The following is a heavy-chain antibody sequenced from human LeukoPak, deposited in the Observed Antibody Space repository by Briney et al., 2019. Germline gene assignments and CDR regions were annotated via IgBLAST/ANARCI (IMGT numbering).Heavy chain of an antibody. D-gene: IGHD3-10*01. CDR3: ARRQYSMVRGVNNDAFDI. V-gene: IGHV2-5*01. CDR2: IYWNDDK. J-gene: IGHJ3*02. Sequence: SGPTLVKPTQTLTLTCTFSGFSLSTSGVGVGWIRQPPGKALEWLALIYWNDDKSYSPSLKSRLTITKDTSKNQVVLTMINMDPVDTATYYCARRQYSMVRGVNNDAFDIWGQGTMVTVSS. CDR1: GFSLSTSGVG.